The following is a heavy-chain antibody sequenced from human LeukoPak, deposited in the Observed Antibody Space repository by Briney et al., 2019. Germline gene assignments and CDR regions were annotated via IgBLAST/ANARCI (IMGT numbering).Heavy chain of an antibody. CDR1: GFTFDEYA. V-gene: IGHV3-9*01. CDR2: ISWNSNSI. CDR3: AKDKRCTSTSCYFFDY. J-gene: IGHJ4*02. D-gene: IGHD2-2*01. Sequence: GGSLRLSCVASGFTFDEYAMHWVRQAPGKGLEWVSGISWNSNSIGYADSVKGRFTISRDNAKNSLYLQMNSLRPEDTALYYCAKDKRCTSTSCYFFDYWGQGTLVTVSS.